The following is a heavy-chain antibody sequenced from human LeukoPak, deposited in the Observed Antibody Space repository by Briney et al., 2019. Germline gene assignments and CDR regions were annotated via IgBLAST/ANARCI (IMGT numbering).Heavy chain of an antibody. D-gene: IGHD5/OR15-5a*01. J-gene: IGHJ4*02. V-gene: IGHV1-18*01. CDR1: GYSFITYG. CDR2: ISGYNDNT. Sequence: ASVKVSCKASGYSFITYGISWVRRAPGQGLEWMGWISGYNDNTKYAQKLQDRLTMTTDTSTSTAYMELRSLRSDDTAAYYCGRWEYSVQPWWGQGTLVTVSS. CDR3: GRWEYSVQPW.